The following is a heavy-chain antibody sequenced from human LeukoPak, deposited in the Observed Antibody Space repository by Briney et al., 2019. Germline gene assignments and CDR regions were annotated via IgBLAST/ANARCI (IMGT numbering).Heavy chain of an antibody. V-gene: IGHV4-30-4*07. Sequence: MPSQTLSLTCAVSGGSISSGGYSWSWIRQPPGKGLEWIGYIYYSGSTYYNPSLKSRVTISVPTPKNQFSLKLSSVTAADTAVYYCARDLVDQPYWFFDLWGRGTLVTVSS. CDR3: ARDLVDQPYWFFDL. J-gene: IGHJ2*01. D-gene: IGHD2-2*01. CDR2: IYYSGST. CDR1: GGSISSGGYS.